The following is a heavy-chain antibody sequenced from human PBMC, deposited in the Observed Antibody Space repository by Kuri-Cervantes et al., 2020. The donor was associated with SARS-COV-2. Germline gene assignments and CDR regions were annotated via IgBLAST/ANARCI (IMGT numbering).Heavy chain of an antibody. CDR3: ARQLETTMLYYFDY. J-gene: IGHJ4*02. Sequence: SVKVSCKASGGTFSSYAISWVRQAPGQGLEWMGRIIPIFGIANYAQKFQGRVTITADKSTSTAYMELGSLRSEDTAVYYCARQLETTMLYYFDYWGQGTLVTVSS. D-gene: IGHD2-8*01. CDR2: IIPIFGIA. CDR1: GGTFSSYA. V-gene: IGHV1-69*04.